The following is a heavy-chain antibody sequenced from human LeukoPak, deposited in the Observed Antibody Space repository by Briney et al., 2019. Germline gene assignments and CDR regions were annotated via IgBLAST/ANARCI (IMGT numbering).Heavy chain of an antibody. CDR1: GYTFSDNY. CDR2: INPHSGGT. J-gene: IGHJ3*02. V-gene: IGHV1-2*02. CDR3: AIEFMRVTAFDI. D-gene: IGHD2-21*02. Sequence: ASVKVSCKASGYTFSDNYIHWVRQAPGQGLEWMGWINPHSGGTNYGENFQGRVTLTRDTSISTAYMDLSSLISDATAVYYCAIEFMRVTAFDIWGQGTMVTVSS.